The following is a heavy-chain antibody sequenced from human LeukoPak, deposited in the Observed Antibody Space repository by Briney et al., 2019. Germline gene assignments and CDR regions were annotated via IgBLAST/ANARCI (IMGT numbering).Heavy chain of an antibody. CDR2: ISGSGGST. Sequence: SGGSLRLSCAASGLTFSSYGMSWVRQAPGKGLEWVSAISGSGGSTFYADSVKGRFTISRDNSKNTLYLQMNSLRAEDTAVYYCAKCYCSSSSCAPDHYYYYYMDVWGKGTTVTISS. CDR1: GLTFSSYG. D-gene: IGHD2-2*01. V-gene: IGHV3-23*01. J-gene: IGHJ6*03. CDR3: AKCYCSSSSCAPDHYYYYYMDV.